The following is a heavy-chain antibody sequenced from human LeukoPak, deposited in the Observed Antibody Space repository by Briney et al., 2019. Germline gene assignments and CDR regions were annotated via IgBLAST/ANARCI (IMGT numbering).Heavy chain of an antibody. V-gene: IGHV1-18*01. D-gene: IGHD3-3*01. CDR1: GYTFTSYG. J-gene: IGHJ5*02. Sequence: ASVKVSCKASGYTFTSYGISWVRQAPGQGLEWMGWISAYNGNTNYAQKLQGRVTMTTDTSTSTAYMELRSLRSDDTAVYYCARGGYDFWSADNWFDPWGQGTLVTVSS. CDR2: ISAYNGNT. CDR3: ARGGYDFWSADNWFDP.